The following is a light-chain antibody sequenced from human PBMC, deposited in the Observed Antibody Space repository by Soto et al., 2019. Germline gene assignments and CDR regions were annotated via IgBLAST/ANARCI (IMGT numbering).Light chain of an antibody. CDR1: SSDVGSYNL. V-gene: IGLV2-23*01. J-gene: IGLJ2*01. CDR3: CSYAITTTFYVV. Sequence: QSALTQPASVSGSPGQSITISCTETSSDVGSYNLVSWYQQHPGKAPKLMIYEGTKRPSGVSNRFSGSKSGNTASLTISGLQADDEADYYCCSYAITTTFYVVFGGGTQLTVL. CDR2: EGT.